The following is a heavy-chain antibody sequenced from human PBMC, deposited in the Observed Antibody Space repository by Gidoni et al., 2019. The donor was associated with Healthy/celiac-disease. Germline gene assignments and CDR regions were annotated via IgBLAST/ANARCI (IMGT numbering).Heavy chain of an antibody. V-gene: IGHV3-30*18. D-gene: IGHD3-16*02. CDR2: ISYDGSNK. Sequence: QVQLVESGGGVVPPGRSLRLSCAASGFTFNPSGLHWVRQAPGKGLEWVALISYDGSNKYYADSVKGRFTISRDNSKNTLYLQMNSLRAEDTAVYYCAKDIVPSTAYYYYGMDVWGQGTTVTVSS. CDR1: GFTFNPSG. CDR3: AKDIVPSTAYYYYGMDV. J-gene: IGHJ6*02.